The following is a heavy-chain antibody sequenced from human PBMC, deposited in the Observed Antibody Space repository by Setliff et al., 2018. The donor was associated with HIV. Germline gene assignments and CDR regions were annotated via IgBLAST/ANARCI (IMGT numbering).Heavy chain of an antibody. D-gene: IGHD2-15*01. CDR1: RFPFGDYA. CDR2: IRSQAFGATT. CDR3: TRHNTGWYPEYFQH. J-gene: IGHJ1*01. Sequence: SLRLSCTASRFPFGDYAMSWVRQAPGKGLEWVGFIRSQAFGATTEYAASVKGRFTISRDDSKSIAYLQMNSLKTEDTAVYFCTRHNTGWYPEYFQHWGQGTLVTVSS. V-gene: IGHV3-49*04.